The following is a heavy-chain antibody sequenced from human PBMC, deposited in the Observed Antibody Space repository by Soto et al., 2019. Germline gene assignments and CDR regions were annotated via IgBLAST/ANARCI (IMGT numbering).Heavy chain of an antibody. CDR3: AKDRHYPRDYFHY. V-gene: IGHV3-23*01. CDR2: VSANGQGI. J-gene: IGHJ4*02. Sequence: PGGSLRLSCVGSGFTFSSSAISWVRQAPGKGLEWVSAVSANGQGIYYADSARGRFTISRDNSKNTVFLHVDSLSAEDTAVYYCAKDRHYPRDYFHYWGQGTLVTVSS. D-gene: IGHD3-10*01. CDR1: GFTFSSSA.